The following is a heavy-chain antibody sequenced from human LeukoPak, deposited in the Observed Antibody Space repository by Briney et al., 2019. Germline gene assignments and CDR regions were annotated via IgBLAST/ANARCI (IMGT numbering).Heavy chain of an antibody. Sequence: KASQTLSLTCAVSGGSISSGGYSWSWIRQPPGKGLEWIGYIYHSGSTYYNPSLKSRVTISVDRSKNQFSLELSSVTAADTAVYYCARDRGRSGSYLDYWGQGTLVTVSS. V-gene: IGHV4-30-2*01. CDR2: IYHSGST. J-gene: IGHJ4*02. CDR3: ARDRGRSGSYLDY. CDR1: GGSISSGGYS. D-gene: IGHD1-26*01.